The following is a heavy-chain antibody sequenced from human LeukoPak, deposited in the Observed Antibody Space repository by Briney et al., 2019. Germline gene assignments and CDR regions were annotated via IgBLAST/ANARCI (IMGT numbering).Heavy chain of an antibody. CDR3: ARGIWLQCFDY. Sequence: GGSLRLSCAASGFTFSNNYMSWVRQAPGKGLEWVSVIYSGGSTYYADSVRGRFTISRDSSKNTLYLQMSSLRAEDTAVYFCARGIWLQCFDYWGQGTLVTVSS. V-gene: IGHV3-66*01. CDR1: GFTFSNNY. J-gene: IGHJ4*02. CDR2: IYSGGST. D-gene: IGHD5-24*01.